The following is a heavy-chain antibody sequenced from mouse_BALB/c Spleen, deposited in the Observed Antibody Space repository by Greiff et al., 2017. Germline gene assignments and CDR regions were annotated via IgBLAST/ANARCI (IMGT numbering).Heavy chain of an antibody. D-gene: IGHD2-4*01. J-gene: IGHJ3*01. CDR3: ARGRDYDGAY. CDR2: INPYNGAT. V-gene: IGHV1-31*01. Sequence: VQLQQSGPELVKPGASVKISCKASGYSFTGYYMHWVKQSHVKSLEWIGRINPYNGATSYNQNFKDKASLTVDKSSSTAYMELHSLTSEDSAVYYCARGRDYDGAYWGQGTLVTVSA. CDR1: GYSFTGYY.